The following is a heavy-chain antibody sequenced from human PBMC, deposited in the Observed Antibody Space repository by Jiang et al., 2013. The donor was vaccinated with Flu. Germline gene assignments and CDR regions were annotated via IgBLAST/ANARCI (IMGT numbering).Heavy chain of an antibody. Sequence: SCAASGFTFSSYAMSWVRQAPGKGLEWVSAISGSGGSTYYADSVKGRFTISRDNSKNTLYLQMNSLRAEDTAVYYCAKDLNWSIAAQYYDYWGQGTLVTVSS. CDR3: AKDLNWSIAAQYYDY. CDR1: GFTFSSYA. J-gene: IGHJ4*02. CDR2: ISGSGGST. D-gene: IGHD6-6*01. V-gene: IGHV3-23*01.